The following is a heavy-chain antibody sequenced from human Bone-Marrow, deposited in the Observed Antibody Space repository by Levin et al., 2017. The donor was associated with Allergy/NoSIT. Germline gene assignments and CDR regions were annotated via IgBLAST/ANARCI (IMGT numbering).Heavy chain of an antibody. CDR2: IYHDGSS. J-gene: IGHJ1*01. CDR3: ARAGYSGFWSGPRAEYFQH. Sequence: RSQTLSLTCAVSGYYISSNYYWGWIRQSPGKGLEWIGSIYHDGSSDYNPSLKSRIAISVDTSKNQFSLKVTSVTAADTAVYYCARAGYSGFWSGPRAEYFQHWGQGSLVTVSS. D-gene: IGHD3-3*01. V-gene: IGHV4-38-2*01. CDR1: GYYISSNYY.